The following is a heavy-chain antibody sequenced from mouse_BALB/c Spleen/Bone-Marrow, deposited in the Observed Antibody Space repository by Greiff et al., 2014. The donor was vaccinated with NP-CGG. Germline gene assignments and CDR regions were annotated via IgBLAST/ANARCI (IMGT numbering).Heavy chain of an antibody. CDR1: GFTFSSFG. CDR2: ISSGSSSI. J-gene: IGHJ4*01. CDR3: ARGNDRGYPMDY. V-gene: IGHV5-17*02. Sequence: EVQLVESGGGLVQPGGSRKLSCAASGFTFSSFGMHWVRQAPEKGLEWVAYISSGSSSIYYADTVKGRFTISRDNSKNTLFLQMTSLRSEDTAMYYCARGNDRGYPMDYWGQGVSVTVSS. D-gene: IGHD3-1*01.